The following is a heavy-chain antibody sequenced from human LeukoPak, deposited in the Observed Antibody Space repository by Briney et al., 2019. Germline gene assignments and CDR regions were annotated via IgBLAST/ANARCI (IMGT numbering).Heavy chain of an antibody. CDR3: ARDQVGPED. V-gene: IGHV3-30*02. D-gene: IGHD1-26*01. CDR1: GFTFSSYG. CDR2: IRYDGSNK. J-gene: IGHJ4*02. Sequence: PGGSLRLSCAASGFTFSSYGMHWVRQAPGKGLEWVAFIRYDGSNKYYVDSVKGRFTISRDNAKSSLYLQMNGLTAEDTAVYYCARDQVGPEDWGQGTLVTVSS.